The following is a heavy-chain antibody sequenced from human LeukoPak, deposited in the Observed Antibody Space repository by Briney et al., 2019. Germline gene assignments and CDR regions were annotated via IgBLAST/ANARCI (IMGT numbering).Heavy chain of an antibody. CDR2: ISGSGDTT. CDR1: GFTFSNYA. Sequence: PGGSLRLSCDASGFTFSNYAMSWVRQAPGKGLEWVSSISGSGDTTYHANSVKGRFTISRDNSKNTLYLQMNSLRAEDTAVYYCAKDLYGDYGMDVWGQGTTVTVSS. J-gene: IGHJ6*02. D-gene: IGHD4-17*01. CDR3: AKDLYGDYGMDV. V-gene: IGHV3-23*01.